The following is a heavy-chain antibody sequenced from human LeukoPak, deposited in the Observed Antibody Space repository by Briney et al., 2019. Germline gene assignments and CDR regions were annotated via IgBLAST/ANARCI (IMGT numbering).Heavy chain of an antibody. CDR2: ISWNSGSI. CDR1: GFTFDDYA. D-gene: IGHD1-1*01. CDR3: AKDAGAYWTAHGSIFDY. J-gene: IGHJ4*02. Sequence: PGGSLRLSCAASGFTFDDYAMHWVRQAPGKGLEWVSGISWNSGSIGYADSVKGRFTISRDNAKNSLYLQMNSLRAEDTALYYCAKDAGAYWTAHGSIFDYWGQGTLVTVSS. V-gene: IGHV3-9*01.